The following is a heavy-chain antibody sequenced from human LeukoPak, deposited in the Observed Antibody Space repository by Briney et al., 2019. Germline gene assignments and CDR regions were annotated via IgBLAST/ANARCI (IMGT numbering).Heavy chain of an antibody. CDR1: GGTFSSYA. J-gene: IGHJ5*02. D-gene: IGHD3-10*01. CDR2: IIPIFGTA. V-gene: IGHV1-69*05. Sequence: SVKVSCKASGGTFSSYAISWVRQAPGQGLEWMGRIIPIFGTANYAQKFQGRATITTDESTSTAYMELSSLRSEDTAVYYCARGRPTMVRGVTNWFDPWGQGTLVTVSS. CDR3: ARGRPTMVRGVTNWFDP.